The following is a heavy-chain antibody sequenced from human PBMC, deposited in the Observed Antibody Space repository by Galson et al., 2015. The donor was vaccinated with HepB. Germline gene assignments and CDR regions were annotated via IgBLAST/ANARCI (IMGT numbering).Heavy chain of an antibody. V-gene: IGHV3-30*04. CDR3: ARDQRMTTVTIGDY. CDR2: ISYDGSNK. D-gene: IGHD4-17*01. CDR1: GFTFSSYA. J-gene: IGHJ4*02. Sequence: SLRLSCAASGFTFSSYAMHWVRQAPGKGLEWVAVISYDGSNKHYADSVKGRFTISRDNSKNTLYLQMNSLRAEDTAVYYCARDQRMTTVTIGDYWGQGTLVTVSS.